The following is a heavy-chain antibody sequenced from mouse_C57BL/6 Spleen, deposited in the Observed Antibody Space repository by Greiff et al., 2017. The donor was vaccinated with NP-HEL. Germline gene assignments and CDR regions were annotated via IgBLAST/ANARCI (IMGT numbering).Heavy chain of an antibody. CDR2: IYPGDGDT. Sequence: VKLVESGAELVKPGASVKISCKASGYAFSSYWMNWVKQRPGKGLEWIGQIYPGDGDTNYNGKFKGKATLTADKSSSTAYMQLSSLTSEDSAVYFCARGSNYYAMDYWGQGTSVTVSS. CDR1: GYAFSSYW. J-gene: IGHJ4*01. CDR3: ARGSNYYAMDY. D-gene: IGHD2-5*01. V-gene: IGHV1-80*01.